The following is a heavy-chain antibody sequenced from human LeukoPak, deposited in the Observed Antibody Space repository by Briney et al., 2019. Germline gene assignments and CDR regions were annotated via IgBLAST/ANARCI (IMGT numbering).Heavy chain of an antibody. V-gene: IGHV3-23*01. J-gene: IGHJ3*02. CDR1: GFTFSSYA. CDR3: AKSTKNDPSDPDAFDI. D-gene: IGHD2/OR15-2a*01. CDR2: ISGSGGST. Sequence: PGRSLRLSCAAPGFTFSSYAMSWVRQAPGKGLEWVSAISGSGGSTYYADSVKGRFTISRDNSKNTLYLQMNSLRAEDTAVYYCAKSTKNDPSDPDAFDIWGQGTMVTVSS.